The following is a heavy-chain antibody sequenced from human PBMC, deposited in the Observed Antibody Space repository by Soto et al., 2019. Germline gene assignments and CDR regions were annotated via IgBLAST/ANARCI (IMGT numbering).Heavy chain of an antibody. CDR1: GFTFSSYA. J-gene: IGHJ6*02. V-gene: IGHV3-23*01. Sequence: GGSLRLSCAASGFTFSSYAMSWVRQAPGKGLEWVSAISGSGGSTYYADSVKGRFTISRDNSKNTQYLQMNSLRAEDTAVYYCGKDPSGHHYYYYGMDVWGQGATVTVSS. CDR2: ISGSGGST. CDR3: GKDPSGHHYYYYGMDV.